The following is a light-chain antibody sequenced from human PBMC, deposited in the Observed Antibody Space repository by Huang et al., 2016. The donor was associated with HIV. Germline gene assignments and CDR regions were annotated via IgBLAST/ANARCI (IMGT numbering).Light chain of an antibody. CDR3: QQYGGSPIT. CDR1: QSVSSSY. J-gene: IGKJ5*01. Sequence: EIVLTQSPGTLSLFPGERATLSGRSSQSVSSSYLAWYQQKPGQAPRLLIYGASNGVTGIPARFSGSGSGTDFTLTISRVEPEDFAVYYCQQYGGSPITFGQGTRLEIK. V-gene: IGKV3-20*01. CDR2: GAS.